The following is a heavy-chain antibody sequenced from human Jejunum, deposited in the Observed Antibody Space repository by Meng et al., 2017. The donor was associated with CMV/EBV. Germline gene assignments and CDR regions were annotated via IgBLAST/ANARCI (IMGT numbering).Heavy chain of an antibody. CDR3: ARGGYDFWTDYFHY. D-gene: IGHD3-3*01. CDR2: INSDGTIT. Sequence: SGFTLSNSYMHWVRQAPVKGLVWVSRINSDGTITYYAVSVEGRFTISRDNTKNTLYLQMDSLRAEDTATYYCARGGYDFWTDYFHYWGQGTLVTVSS. J-gene: IGHJ4*02. CDR1: GFTLSNSY. V-gene: IGHV3-74*01.